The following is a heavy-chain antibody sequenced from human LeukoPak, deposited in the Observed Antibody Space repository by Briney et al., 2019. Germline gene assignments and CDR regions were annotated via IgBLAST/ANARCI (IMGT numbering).Heavy chain of an antibody. D-gene: IGHD6-6*01. CDR2: IYHSGST. J-gene: IGHJ4*02. CDR1: GDSISSGGYY. V-gene: IGHV4-30-2*01. Sequence: PSQTLSLTCIVSGDSISSGGYYWSWIRQPPGKGLEWTGYIYHSGSTYYNPSLKSRVTISVDRSKNQFSLKLSSVTAADTAVYYCARDYLAARIFDYWGQGTLVTVSS. CDR3: ARDYLAARIFDY.